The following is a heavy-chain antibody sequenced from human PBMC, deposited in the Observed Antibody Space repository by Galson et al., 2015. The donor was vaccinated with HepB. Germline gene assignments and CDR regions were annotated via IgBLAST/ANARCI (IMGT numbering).Heavy chain of an antibody. CDR2: VNAGNGNT. D-gene: IGHD2/OR15-2a*01. CDR3: TTETNSSDIFDV. J-gene: IGHJ3*01. V-gene: IGHV1-3*01. CDR1: GYTFFTSA. Sequence: SVQVSCKASGYTFFTSAMHWVRQAPGQRLEWMGWVNAGNGNTKYSQNFQGRVSITRDTSASTAYMELSSLRSEDTAVYYCTTETNSSDIFDVWGQGTMVTVSS.